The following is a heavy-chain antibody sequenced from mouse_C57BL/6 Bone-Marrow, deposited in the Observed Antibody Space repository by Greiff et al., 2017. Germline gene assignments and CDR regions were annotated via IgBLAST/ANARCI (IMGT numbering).Heavy chain of an antibody. CDR1: GFNIKDDY. Sequence: VQLQQSGAELVRPGASVKLSCTASGFNIKDDYMHWVKQRPEQGLEWIGWIDPENGDTEYASKFQGKATITADTSSNTAYLQLSSLTSEDTAVYYCAIGSTVGYAMDYWGQGTSVTVSA. D-gene: IGHD1-1*01. V-gene: IGHV14-4*01. CDR3: AIGSTVGYAMDY. CDR2: IDPENGDT. J-gene: IGHJ4*01.